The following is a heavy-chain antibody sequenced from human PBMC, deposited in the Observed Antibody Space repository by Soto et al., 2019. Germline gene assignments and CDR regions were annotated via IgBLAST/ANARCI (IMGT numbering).Heavy chain of an antibody. CDR3: AHHPYYGLGSYSFDC. V-gene: IGHV2-5*02. J-gene: IGHJ4*02. Sequence: QITLKESGPTLVRPTQTLTLTCTFSGFSLTTSGVGVGWIRQPPGKALEWLAVIYWDDDKRYSSSLKSRLTIXXDXSXSQVVLTMTNMDPVDTATSYCAHHPYYGLGSYSFDCWGQGTLVTVSS. CDR2: IYWDDDK. CDR1: GFSLTTSGVG. D-gene: IGHD3-10*01.